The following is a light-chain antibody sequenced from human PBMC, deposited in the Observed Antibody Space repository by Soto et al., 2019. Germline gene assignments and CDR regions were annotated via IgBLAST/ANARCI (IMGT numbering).Light chain of an antibody. CDR3: SSYTGSSTLV. V-gene: IGLV2-14*03. CDR1: SSDVGGYNY. J-gene: IGLJ2*01. Sequence: QSALTQPASVSGSPGQSITISCTGTSSDVGGYNYVSWYQQHPGKVPKLMIYDVSNRPSGVSNRFSGSKSGHTASLTISGLQAEDEADYYCSSYTGSSTLVFGGGTKVTVL. CDR2: DVS.